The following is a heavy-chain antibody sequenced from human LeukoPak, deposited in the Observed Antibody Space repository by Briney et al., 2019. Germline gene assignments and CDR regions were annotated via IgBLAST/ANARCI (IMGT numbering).Heavy chain of an antibody. CDR1: GFIVSSNS. D-gene: IGHD6-13*01. CDR2: IYSGGST. V-gene: IGHV3-53*01. CDR3: ARERGTFDI. Sequence: GGSLRLSCAASGFIVSSNSMTWVRQAPGKGPEWVSIIYSGGSTYYADSVKGRFTISRDNSKNTLYLQMNSLRAEDTAVYYCARERGTFDIWGQGTLVTVSS. J-gene: IGHJ3*02.